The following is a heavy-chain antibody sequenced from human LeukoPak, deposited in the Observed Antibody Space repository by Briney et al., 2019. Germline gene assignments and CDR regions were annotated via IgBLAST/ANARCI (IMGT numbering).Heavy chain of an antibody. J-gene: IGHJ6*03. Sequence: GGSLRLSCAASGFTFSSYWMSWVRQAPGKGLEWVANIKQDGSQKYYVNSVKGRFTISRDNANNLLYLQMNSLRAEDTAVYYCARAPMVRGVIHYYYMDVWGKGTTVTISS. CDR2: IKQDGSQK. V-gene: IGHV3-7*01. CDR1: GFTFSSYW. CDR3: ARAPMVRGVIHYYYMDV. D-gene: IGHD3-10*01.